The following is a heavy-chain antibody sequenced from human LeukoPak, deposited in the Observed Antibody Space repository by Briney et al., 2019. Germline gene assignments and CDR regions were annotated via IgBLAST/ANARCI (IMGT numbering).Heavy chain of an antibody. Sequence: PSETLSLTCTVSGGSISSSSYYWGWIRQPPGKGLEWIGSIYYSGSTYYNPSLKSRVTISVDTSRNQLSLQLSSATAADTAVYYCARHKNYGSGRRVDPWGQGTLVTVSS. CDR1: GGSISSSSYY. D-gene: IGHD3-10*01. CDR3: ARHKNYGSGRRVDP. V-gene: IGHV4-39*01. CDR2: IYYSGST. J-gene: IGHJ5*02.